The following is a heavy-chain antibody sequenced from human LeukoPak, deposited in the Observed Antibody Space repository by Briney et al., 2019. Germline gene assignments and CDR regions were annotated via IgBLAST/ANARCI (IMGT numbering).Heavy chain of an antibody. CDR2: INPNSGGT. CDR3: ARVRFITARWLLDY. J-gene: IGHJ4*02. V-gene: IGHV1-2*02. D-gene: IGHD4-23*01. CDR1: GYTFTGYY. Sequence: ASVKVSCKASGYTFTGYYMHWVRQAPGQGLEWMGWINPNSGGTNYAQKFQGRATMTRDTSISTAYMELSRLRSDDTAVYYCARVRFITARWLLDYWGQGTLVTVSS.